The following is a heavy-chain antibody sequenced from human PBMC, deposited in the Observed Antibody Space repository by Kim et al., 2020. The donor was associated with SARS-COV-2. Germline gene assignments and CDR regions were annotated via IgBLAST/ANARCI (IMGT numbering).Heavy chain of an antibody. CDR3: ARDLATGGFDAFDT. D-gene: IGHD3-16*01. J-gene: IGHJ3*02. Sequence: NPSLKSRITISVDTSKNQFSLRLTSVTAADTAVYHCARDLATGGFDAFDTWGQGTMVIVSS. V-gene: IGHV4-30-4*07.